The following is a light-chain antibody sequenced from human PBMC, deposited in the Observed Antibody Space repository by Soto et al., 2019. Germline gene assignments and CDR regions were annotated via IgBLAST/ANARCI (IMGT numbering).Light chain of an antibody. Sequence: QSVRTQPASVSGSPGQSITISCTGSSSDVGGNKYVSWYQQYPGKAPKLMICDVSNRPSGVSNRFSGSKSGNTASLTISGLQAEDEADYYCSAFTGTTYVFGTGTKVTVL. CDR2: DVS. CDR3: SAFTGTTYV. J-gene: IGLJ1*01. CDR1: SSDVGGNKY. V-gene: IGLV2-14*01.